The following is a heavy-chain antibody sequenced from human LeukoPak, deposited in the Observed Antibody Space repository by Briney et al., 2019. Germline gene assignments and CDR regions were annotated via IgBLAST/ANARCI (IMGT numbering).Heavy chain of an antibody. CDR2: IYYSGST. CDR3: ARGRLYSSSWSTGKYYYYYYGMDV. D-gene: IGHD6-13*01. V-gene: IGHV4-59*11. CDR1: GGSISSHY. Sequence: SETLSLTCTVSGGSISSHYWSWIQQPPGKGLEWIGYIYYSGSTNYNPSLKSRVTISVDTSKNQFSLKLSSVTAADTAVYYCARGRLYSSSWSTGKYYYYYYGMDVWGQGTTVTVSS. J-gene: IGHJ6*02.